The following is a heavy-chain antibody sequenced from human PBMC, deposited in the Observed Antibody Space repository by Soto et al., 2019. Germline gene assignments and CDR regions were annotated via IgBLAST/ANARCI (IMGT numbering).Heavy chain of an antibody. J-gene: IGHJ4*02. Sequence: PGESLKISCKGSGYSFTSYWIGWVRQMPGKGLEWMGIIYPGDSDTRYSPSFQGQVTISADKSISTAYLQWSSLKASDTAMYYCARYIGYCSGGSCNTELFHFDYWGQGTLVTVPS. CDR1: GYSFTSYW. CDR3: ARYIGYCSGGSCNTELFHFDY. D-gene: IGHD2-15*01. CDR2: IYPGDSDT. V-gene: IGHV5-51*01.